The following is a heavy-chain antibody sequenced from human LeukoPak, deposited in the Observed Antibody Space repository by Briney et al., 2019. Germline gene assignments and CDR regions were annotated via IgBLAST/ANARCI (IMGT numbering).Heavy chain of an antibody. D-gene: IGHD4-17*01. V-gene: IGHV3-30*03. CDR3: ARAFSTTAFNY. J-gene: IGHJ4*02. Sequence: GGSLRLSCAAPGFTFDDYGMSWVRQAPGKGLEWVAVISDDGSNKYYAESVKGQFTISRDNSKNTLYLQMNSLRAEDTAVYYCARAFSTTAFNYWGKGPWVTASS. CDR1: GFTFDDYG. CDR2: ISDDGSNK.